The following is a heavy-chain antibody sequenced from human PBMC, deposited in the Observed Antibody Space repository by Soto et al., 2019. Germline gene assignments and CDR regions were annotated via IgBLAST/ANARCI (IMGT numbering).Heavy chain of an antibody. CDR3: ASPKLAGGALRDRYFHF. CDR2: AKTGPFGYAT. J-gene: IGHJ2*01. CDR1: VFTFSDHF. D-gene: IGHD2-8*02. V-gene: IGHV3-72*01. Sequence: GGSLRLSCAASVFTFSDHFMDCVRHSPGKWLEWVGRAKTGPFGYATQYAASVNGRFTVSRDDSENSFYLLMNSLKVDDTAVYYCASPKLAGGALRDRYFHFWGRGTLVTVSS.